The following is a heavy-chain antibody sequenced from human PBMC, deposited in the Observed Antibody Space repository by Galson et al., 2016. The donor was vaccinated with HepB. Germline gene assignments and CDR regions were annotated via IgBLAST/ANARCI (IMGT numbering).Heavy chain of an antibody. Sequence: SCAASRFTFSTYSMNWVRQAPGKGLEWVSYISRTGSTIYYADSVKGRFTISRDNAKNSLYLQMNNLRDEDTAVYYCAREIVLVAATPFDCWGQGTLVTVSS. D-gene: IGHD2-15*01. J-gene: IGHJ4*02. CDR3: AREIVLVAATPFDC. CDR1: RFTFSTYS. CDR2: ISRTGSTI. V-gene: IGHV3-48*02.